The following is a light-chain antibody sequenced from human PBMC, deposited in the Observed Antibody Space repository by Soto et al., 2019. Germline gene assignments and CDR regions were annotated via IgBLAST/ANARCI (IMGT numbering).Light chain of an antibody. Sequence: DIVMTQSPGSLAVSLGERATINCKSSQSVLYTSNNKNYLAWYQQKTGQPPKLLIYWASARESGVPDRFSGSGSGTEFTLTISSLQAEDVAVYYCQQYYGSPYTVGQGTKLEIK. J-gene: IGKJ2*01. V-gene: IGKV4-1*01. CDR3: QQYYGSPYT. CDR1: QSVLYTSNNKNY. CDR2: WAS.